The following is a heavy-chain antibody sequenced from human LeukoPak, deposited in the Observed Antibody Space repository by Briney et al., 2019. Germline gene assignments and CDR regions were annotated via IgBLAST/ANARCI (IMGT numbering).Heavy chain of an antibody. CDR3: ACNSAWYSGN. J-gene: IGHJ4*02. CDR1: GGSISSYY. D-gene: IGHD2/OR15-2a*01. Sequence: SETLSLTCTVSGGSISSYYWSWIRQPPGKGLEWIGYIYYSGSTNYNPSLKSRVTISVDTSKNQFSLRLTSVTAADTAMYYCACNSAWYSGNWGQGTLVIVSS. V-gene: IGHV4-59*12. CDR2: IYYSGST.